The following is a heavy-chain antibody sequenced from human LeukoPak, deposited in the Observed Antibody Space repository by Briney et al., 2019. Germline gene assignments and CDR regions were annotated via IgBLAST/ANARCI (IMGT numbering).Heavy chain of an antibody. CDR2: IQSDGSVQ. CDR1: GFSSSSYW. J-gene: IGHJ4*02. D-gene: IGHD6-19*01. CDR3: ARIPRGSGWSFLDF. Sequence: GGSLRLSCAASGFSSSSYWMSWVRQAPGKGLEWVANIQSDGSVQQYVDSVKGRLTISRDNAKNSLYLQMNSLRAEDTAVYYCARIPRGSGWSFLDFWGQGTLVTVTS. V-gene: IGHV3-7*01.